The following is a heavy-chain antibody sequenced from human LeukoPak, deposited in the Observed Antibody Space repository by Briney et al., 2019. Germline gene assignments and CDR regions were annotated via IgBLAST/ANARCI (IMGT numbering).Heavy chain of an antibody. CDR1: GGSISSGDYY. Sequence: SQTLSLTCTVSGGSISSGDYYWSWIRQPAGKGLEWIGRIYTSGSTNYNPSLKSRVTMSVDTSKNQFSLKLSSVTAADTAVYYCATSHQWLVPYSFDYWGQXXXXXVSX. V-gene: IGHV4-61*02. J-gene: IGHJ4*02. CDR3: ATSHQWLVPYSFDY. D-gene: IGHD6-19*01. CDR2: IYTSGST.